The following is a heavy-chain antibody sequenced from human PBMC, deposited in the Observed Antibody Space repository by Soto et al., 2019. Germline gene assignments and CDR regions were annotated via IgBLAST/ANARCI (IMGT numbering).Heavy chain of an antibody. CDR1: GYTFTSYA. V-gene: IGHV1-3*01. CDR3: ARDRVPAAIIVTPWFDP. Sequence: ASVKVSCKASGYTFTSYAMHWVRQAPGQRLEWMGWINAGNGNTKYSQKFQGRVTITRDTSASTAYMELSSLRSEDTAVYYCARDRVPAAIIVTPWFDPWGQGTLVTVSS. CDR2: INAGNGNT. D-gene: IGHD2-2*01. J-gene: IGHJ5*02.